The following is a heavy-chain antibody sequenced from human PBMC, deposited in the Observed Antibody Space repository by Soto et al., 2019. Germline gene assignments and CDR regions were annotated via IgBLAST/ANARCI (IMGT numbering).Heavy chain of an antibody. V-gene: IGHV3-23*01. CDR3: AKEQSPYSGSYLDY. CDR2: ISGSGGST. CDR1: GFTFSSYA. D-gene: IGHD1-26*01. Sequence: PGGSLRLSCAASGFTFSSYAMSWVRQAPGKELEWVSAISGSGGSTYYADSVKGRFTISRDNSKNTLYLQMNSLRAEDTAVYYCAKEQSPYSGSYLDYWGQGTLVTVSS. J-gene: IGHJ4*02.